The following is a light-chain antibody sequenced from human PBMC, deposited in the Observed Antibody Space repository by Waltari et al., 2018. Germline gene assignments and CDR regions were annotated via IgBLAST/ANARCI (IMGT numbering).Light chain of an antibody. Sequence: EVVLTQSPATLSVSPGERATLSCRASQSVNYYLAWYQQKDGQAPRRLIYGASTRATGIPASFSGSGSGTEFTLSISSLQSEDFAIYSCQQYDEWPRTFGHGTRVAI. CDR1: QSVNYY. CDR3: QQYDEWPRT. CDR2: GAS. V-gene: IGKV3-15*01. J-gene: IGKJ1*01.